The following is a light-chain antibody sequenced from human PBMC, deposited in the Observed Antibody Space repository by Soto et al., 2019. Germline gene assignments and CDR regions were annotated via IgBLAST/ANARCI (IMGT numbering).Light chain of an antibody. J-gene: IGKJ5*01. CDR1: QDIRNF. CDR3: QQPLNLPPA. CDR2: DAS. Sequence: DIQMTQSPSSLSASVGDRVTITCQASQDIRNFLNWYQQRPGKAPKLLISDASSLEAVVPQRFSGSGLGAAFALAISSLHVHDFATYFCQQPLNLPPAFGQVTRLEI. V-gene: IGKV1-33*01.